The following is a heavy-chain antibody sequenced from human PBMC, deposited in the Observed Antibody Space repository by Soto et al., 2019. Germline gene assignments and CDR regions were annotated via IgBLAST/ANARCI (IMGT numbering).Heavy chain of an antibody. Sequence: GESLKISCKGSGYSFTSYWIGWVRQMPGKGLESMGIIFPGDSDTTYSPSFQGQVTISADKSISTAYLQWNSLKTSDTAMYYCARLPSPSSAFYMDVWGKGTTVTVSS. CDR2: IFPGDSDT. V-gene: IGHV5-51*01. CDR1: GYSFTSYW. J-gene: IGHJ6*03. CDR3: ARLPSPSSAFYMDV.